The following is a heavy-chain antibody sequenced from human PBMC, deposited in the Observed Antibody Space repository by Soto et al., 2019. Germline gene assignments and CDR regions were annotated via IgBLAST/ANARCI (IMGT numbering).Heavy chain of an antibody. CDR2: IYYSGST. D-gene: IGHD2-15*01. CDR1: GGSISSSSYY. CDR3: ARRPSGCSGGSCYSEYYGMDV. J-gene: IGHJ6*02. Sequence: SETLSLTCTVSGGSISSSSYYWGWIRQPPGKGLEWIGSIYYSGSTYYNPPLKSRVTISVDTSKNQFSLKLSSVTAADTAVYYCARRPSGCSGGSCYSEYYGMDVWGQGTTVTVSS. V-gene: IGHV4-39*01.